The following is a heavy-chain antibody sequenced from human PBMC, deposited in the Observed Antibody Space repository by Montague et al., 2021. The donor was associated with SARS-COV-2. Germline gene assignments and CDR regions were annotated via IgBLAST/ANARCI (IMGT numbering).Heavy chain of an antibody. CDR3: ARANGYYFDY. CDR2: INHSGST. Sequence: SETLSLTCAVYGGSFSGYYWSWIRQPPGKGLEWIGEINHSGSTNYNPSLKSRVTISVDTSKNQFPLKLSSVTAADTAVYYCARANGYYFDYGGQGTLVTVSP. J-gene: IGHJ4*02. D-gene: IGHD2-8*01. V-gene: IGHV4-34*01. CDR1: GGSFSGYY.